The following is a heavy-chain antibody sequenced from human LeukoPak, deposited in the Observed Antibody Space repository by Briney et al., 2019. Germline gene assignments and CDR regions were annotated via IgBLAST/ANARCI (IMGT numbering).Heavy chain of an antibody. J-gene: IGHJ4*02. CDR1: GFTFSSYG. Sequence: GGSLRLSCAASGFTFSSYGMHWVRQAPGKGLEWVSFIRYDESNKYYADSVRGRFTISRDNSKNTLYLQMNSLRAEDTAVYYCARKDSGRYINPFDNWGQGTLVTVSS. D-gene: IGHD3-10*01. CDR2: IRYDESNK. V-gene: IGHV3-30*02. CDR3: ARKDSGRYINPFDN.